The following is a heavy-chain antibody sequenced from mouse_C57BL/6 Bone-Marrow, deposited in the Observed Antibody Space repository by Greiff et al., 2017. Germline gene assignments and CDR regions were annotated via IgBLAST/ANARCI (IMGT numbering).Heavy chain of an antibody. D-gene: IGHD1-1*01. CDR2: IDPSDSYT. J-gene: IGHJ1*03. Sequence: QVQLKQPGAELVMPGASVKLSCKASGYTFTSYWMHWVKQRPGHGLEWIGEIDPSDSYTNYNQQFKGKFTLTVDKSSSTAYMQLSSLTSEDSAVYYCARSLATQYFDVWGTGTTVTVSS. V-gene: IGHV1-69*01. CDR3: ARSLATQYFDV. CDR1: GYTFTSYW.